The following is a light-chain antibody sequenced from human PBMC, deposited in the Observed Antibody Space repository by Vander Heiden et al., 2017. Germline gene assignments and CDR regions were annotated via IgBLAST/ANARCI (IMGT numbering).Light chain of an antibody. V-gene: IGKV4-1*01. Sequence: DIVMTQSPDSLAVSPGERATINCKSSRSVLYSSNNKKYLAWYQQKPGQPPKLLIYWASTRESGVPDRFSGSGSGTDFTLTISSLQAEDVAVYYCQQYYSTPFTFGQGTRLEIK. CDR1: RSVLYSSNNKKY. CDR2: WAS. CDR3: QQYYSTPFT. J-gene: IGKJ5*01.